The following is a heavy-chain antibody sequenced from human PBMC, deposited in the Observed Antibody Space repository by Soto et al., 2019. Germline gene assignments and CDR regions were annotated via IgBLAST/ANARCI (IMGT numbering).Heavy chain of an antibody. CDR2: IKQDGSEK. CDR1: GFTFSSYW. J-gene: IGHJ4*02. CDR3: ARRGDYDFWSGYSPLDY. V-gene: IGHV3-7*01. Sequence: RLSCAASGFTFSSYWMSWVRQAPGKGLEWVANIKQDGSEKYYVDSVKGRFTISRDNAKNSLYLQMNGLRAEDTAVYYCARRGDYDFWSGYSPLDYWGQGTLVTVSS. D-gene: IGHD3-3*01.